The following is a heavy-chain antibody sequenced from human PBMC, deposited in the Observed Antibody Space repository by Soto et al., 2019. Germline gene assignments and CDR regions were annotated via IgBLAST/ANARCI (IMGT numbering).Heavy chain of an antibody. D-gene: IGHD6-19*01. J-gene: IGHJ4*02. V-gene: IGHV3-9*01. CDR3: AKDSRQWLGIDF. Sequence: EVQLVESGGGLVQPGRSLRLSCAASGFTFDDYAMHWVRQAPGKGLEWVAGISWNSGNMGYGESVKGRFTISRDNAKSSLFLQMNSLRADDTALYYCAKDSRQWLGIDFWGQGTLVTVSS. CDR1: GFTFDDYA. CDR2: ISWNSGNM.